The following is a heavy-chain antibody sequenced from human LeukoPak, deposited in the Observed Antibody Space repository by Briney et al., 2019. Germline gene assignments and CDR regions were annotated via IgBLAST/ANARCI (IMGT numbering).Heavy chain of an antibody. V-gene: IGHV3-74*01. CDR2: IEPDGSRI. CDR3: ARGGALIAVADTTYYFDY. Sequence: PGGSLRLSCAASGFTLSRYWMHWVRQVPGKGLVWVSRIEPDGSRITYADSLKGRFTMSRDNAKNTLYLQMNSLRAEDTAVYYCARGGALIAVADTTYYFDYWGQGTLVTVSS. J-gene: IGHJ4*02. CDR1: GFTLSRYW. D-gene: IGHD6-19*01.